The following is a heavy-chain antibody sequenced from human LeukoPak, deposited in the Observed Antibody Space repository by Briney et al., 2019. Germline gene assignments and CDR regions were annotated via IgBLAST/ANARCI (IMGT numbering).Heavy chain of an antibody. V-gene: IGHV3-23*01. D-gene: IGHD3-9*01. Sequence: PGGSLRLSCAASGFTFSSYAMSWVRQAPGKGLEWVSAISGSGGSTYYADSVKGRFTISRDNAKNSLYLQMNSLRAEDTAVYYCARTLGRVLRYFDPLGYFDYWGQGTLVTVSS. CDR3: ARTLGRVLRYFDPLGYFDY. J-gene: IGHJ4*02. CDR2: ISGSGGST. CDR1: GFTFSSYA.